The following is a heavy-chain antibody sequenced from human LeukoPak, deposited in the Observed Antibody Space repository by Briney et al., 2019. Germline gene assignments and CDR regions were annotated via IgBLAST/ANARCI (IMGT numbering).Heavy chain of an antibody. V-gene: IGHV3-30*04. D-gene: IGHD3-9*01. CDR2: ISYDGSDK. Sequence: GGSLRLSCAASGFTFSLYTMHWVRQAPGKGLEWVAVISYDGSDKYYADSVKGRFTISRDNSKNTLFLQMNSLRAEDTAVYYCAKDGDDILTGYLNFDYWGQGTLVTVSS. CDR3: AKDGDDILTGYLNFDY. CDR1: GFTFSLYT. J-gene: IGHJ4*02.